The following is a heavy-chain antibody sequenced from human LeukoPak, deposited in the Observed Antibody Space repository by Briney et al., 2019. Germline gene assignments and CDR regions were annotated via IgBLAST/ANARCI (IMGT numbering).Heavy chain of an antibody. CDR3: ARRGGPRGYSYGYHLDY. CDR2: IYHSGST. V-gene: IGHV4-4*02. D-gene: IGHD5-18*01. Sequence: PSETLSFTCAVSGGSISSSNWWGWVRQPPGKGLEWIGEIYHSGSTNYNPSLKSRVTISVDKSKNQFSLKLSSVTAADTAVYYCARRGGPRGYSYGYHLDYWGQGTLVTVSS. CDR1: GGSISSSNW. J-gene: IGHJ4*02.